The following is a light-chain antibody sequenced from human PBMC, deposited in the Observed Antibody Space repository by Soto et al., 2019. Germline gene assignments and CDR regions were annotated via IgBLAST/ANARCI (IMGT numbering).Light chain of an antibody. J-gene: IGKJ1*01. CDR2: GVS. CDR3: QQYTDWPLT. V-gene: IGKV3-20*01. CDR1: QSVTSNY. Sequence: EVVMTQSPATLSVSPGERATLSCRASQSVTSNYLAWYQQKPGQAPRLLIYGVSNRATGVPDRFSGSGSGTDFTLTISRLGPEDCAVYYCQQYTDWPLTFGQRTKVDIK.